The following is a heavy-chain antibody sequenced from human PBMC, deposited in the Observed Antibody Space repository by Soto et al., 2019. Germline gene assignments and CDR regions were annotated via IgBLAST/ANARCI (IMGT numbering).Heavy chain of an antibody. V-gene: IGHV4-59*11. CDR3: ASENWYVFDH. CDR2: IYNSGST. D-gene: IGHD1-1*01. CDR1: GGSISSHY. J-gene: IGHJ4*02. Sequence: SETLSLTCTVSGGSISSHYWSWIRQSPGKGLEWIGYIYNSGSTKYNPSLKSRVTISVDTSKNHFPLKVSPVTAADTALYYCASENWYVFDHWGQGTPVTVSS.